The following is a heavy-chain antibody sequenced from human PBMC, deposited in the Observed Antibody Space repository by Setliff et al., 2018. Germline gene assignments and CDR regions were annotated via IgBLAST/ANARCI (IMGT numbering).Heavy chain of an antibody. J-gene: IGHJ4*02. V-gene: IGHV1-18*01. CDR1: GYAFITFG. Sequence: ASVKVSCKTSGYAFITFGMSWVRQAPGQGLEWMGWISPVYGIAKYARKFQGRVTMTADTSTTTAYLELTSLRYDDTAVYYCVRGPGPSVVVAIPFDHWGQGSLVTVSS. CDR2: ISPVYGIA. CDR3: VRGPGPSVVVAIPFDH. D-gene: IGHD3-22*01.